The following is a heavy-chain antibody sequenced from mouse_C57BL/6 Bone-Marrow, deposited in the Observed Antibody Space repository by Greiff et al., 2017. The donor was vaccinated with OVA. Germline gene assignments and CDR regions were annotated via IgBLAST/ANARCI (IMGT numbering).Heavy chain of an antibody. J-gene: IGHJ1*03. Sequence: EVKVVESGAELVRPGSSVKMSCKTSGYTFTSYGINWVKQRPGQGLEWIGYIYIGNGYTEYNEKFKGKATLTSDTSSSTAYMQLSSLTSEDSAIYFCARDSNYIYWYFDVWGTGTTVTVSS. CDR1: GYTFTSYG. CDR2: IYIGNGYT. D-gene: IGHD2-5*01. CDR3: ARDSNYIYWYFDV. V-gene: IGHV1-58*01.